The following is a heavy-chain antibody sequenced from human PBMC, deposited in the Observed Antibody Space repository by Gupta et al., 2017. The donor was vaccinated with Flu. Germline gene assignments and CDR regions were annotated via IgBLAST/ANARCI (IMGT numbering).Heavy chain of an antibody. CDR2: IWYDGSNK. CDR1: GFTFSSYG. V-gene: IGHV3-33*01. CDR3: ARVGVVRGVRFYYFDY. Sequence: QVQLVESGGGVVQPGRSLRLSCAASGFTFSSYGMHWVRQAPGKGLEWVAVIWYDGSNKYYADSVKGRFTISRDNSKNTLYLQMNSLRAEDTAVYYCARVGVVRGVRFYYFDYWGQGTLVTVSS. J-gene: IGHJ4*02. D-gene: IGHD3-10*01.